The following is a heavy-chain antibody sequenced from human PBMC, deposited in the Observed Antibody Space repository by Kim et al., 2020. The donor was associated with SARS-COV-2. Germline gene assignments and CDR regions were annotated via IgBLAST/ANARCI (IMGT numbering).Heavy chain of an antibody. CDR2: IYYSGST. CDR3: ARGPAATYYDYMDV. CDR1: GGSISSYY. D-gene: IGHD2-2*01. J-gene: IGHJ6*03. Sequence: SETLSLTCTVSGGSISSYYWSWIRQPPGKGLEWIGYIYYSGSTNYNPSLKSRVTISVDTSKNQFSLKLSSVTAADTAVYYCARGPAATYYDYMDVWGKGTTVTVSS. V-gene: IGHV4-59*01.